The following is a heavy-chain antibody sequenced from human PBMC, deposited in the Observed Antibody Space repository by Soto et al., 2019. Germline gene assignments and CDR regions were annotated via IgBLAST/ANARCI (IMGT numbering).Heavy chain of an antibody. CDR2: VTAFNGDT. V-gene: IGHV1-18*01. Sequence: SVKDSCKASGYTFSNYGITWGRQAPVHGLEWLGWVTAFNGDTNYAQNVRDRVTLTTDPSTETSYMELRSLRPDDTAVYYCARDGRVSFYYYGMDVWGQGTTVTVSS. CDR1: GYTFSNYG. CDR3: ARDGRVSFYYYGMDV. J-gene: IGHJ6*02.